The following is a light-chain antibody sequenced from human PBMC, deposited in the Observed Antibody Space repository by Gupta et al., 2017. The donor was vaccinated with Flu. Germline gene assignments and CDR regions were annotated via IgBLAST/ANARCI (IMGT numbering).Light chain of an antibody. J-gene: IGKJ1*01. CDR1: QSVSSSY. Sequence: EIVLTQSPGTLSLSPGERATLSFMASQSVSSSYLAWYQQKPGQAPRLLIYGASSRATGIPDRISGSESGTDFTLTISRLEPEDFAVYYCQQDCSSPRTFGQGTKVEIK. CDR2: GAS. CDR3: QQDCSSPRT. V-gene: IGKV3-20*01.